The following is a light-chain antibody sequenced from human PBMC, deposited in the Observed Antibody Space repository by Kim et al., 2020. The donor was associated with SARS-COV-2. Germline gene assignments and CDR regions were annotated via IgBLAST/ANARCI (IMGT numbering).Light chain of an antibody. J-gene: IGKJ1*01. V-gene: IGKV1-8*01. CDR3: QQYYSYPRT. CDR1: QGISSY. CDR2: AAS. Sequence: ASTGDRVPITCRASQGISSYLAWYQQKPGNAPKLLIYAASTLQSGVPSRFSGTGSGTDFTLTISCLQSEDFAAYYCQQYYSYPRTFGQGTKVDIK.